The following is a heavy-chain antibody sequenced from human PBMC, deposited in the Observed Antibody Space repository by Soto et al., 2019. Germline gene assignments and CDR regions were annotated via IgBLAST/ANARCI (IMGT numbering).Heavy chain of an antibody. Sequence: SETLSLTCTVSGDSISSSNSHWGWTRQPPGKGLECIGSVYYGGAIFYSGNIYYNPSLKSRVTISVDTSKNQFSLRLSSVTAADTGVYYCVRYDRINMKPYSPEGFHIWGQGTMVTVSS. J-gene: IGHJ3*02. CDR1: GDSISSSNSH. CDR2: VYYGGAIFYSGNI. D-gene: IGHD3-3*02. V-gene: IGHV4-39*01. CDR3: VRYDRINMKPYSPEGFHI.